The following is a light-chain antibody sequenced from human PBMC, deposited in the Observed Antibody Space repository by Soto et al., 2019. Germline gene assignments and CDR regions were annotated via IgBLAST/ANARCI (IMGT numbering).Light chain of an antibody. J-gene: IGLJ1*01. V-gene: IGLV1-47*01. Sequence: QSVLTQPPSASGTPGQTVTISCSGSSSNIGSNYVFWYQQLPGTAPKLLIYRDNQRPSGVPDRFSGSKSGTSASLAISGLRSEDEADYYCAGWDDSLSLLYVFGAGTKLTVL. CDR1: SSNIGSNY. CDR3: AGWDDSLSLLYV. CDR2: RDN.